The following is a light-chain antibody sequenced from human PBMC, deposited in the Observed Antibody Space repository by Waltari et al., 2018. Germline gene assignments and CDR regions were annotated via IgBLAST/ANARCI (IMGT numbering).Light chain of an antibody. CDR3: AAWDDSLSGLV. Sequence: QSVLTQSPSASGTPGQRVTISCSGSSSNIGSNYVSWYQQLPGTAPKLLIYSNNQRPSGVPDRFSGSKSGTSASLAISGLRSEDEADYYCAAWDDSLSGLVFGGGTKLTVL. J-gene: IGLJ2*01. CDR1: SSNIGSNY. V-gene: IGLV1-47*02. CDR2: SNN.